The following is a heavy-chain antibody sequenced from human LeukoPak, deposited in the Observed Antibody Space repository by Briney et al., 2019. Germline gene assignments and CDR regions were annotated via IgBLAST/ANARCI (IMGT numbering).Heavy chain of an antibody. Sequence: GASVNVSFKSSGYTFTDYYMHWVRQAPGQGGDGMGCINPNRGCTKYAQQFQGRVIMTRDTYISTAYMDLGSLRSDDTAVYYCARSEIPLAYYYWGQGTLVTVSS. CDR2: INPNRGCT. CDR1: GYTFTDYY. J-gene: IGHJ4*02. CDR3: ARSEIPLAYYY. V-gene: IGHV1-2*02. D-gene: IGHD1-14*01.